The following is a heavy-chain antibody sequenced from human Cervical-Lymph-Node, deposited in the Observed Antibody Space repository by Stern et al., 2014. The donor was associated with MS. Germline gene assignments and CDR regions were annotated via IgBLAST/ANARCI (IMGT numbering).Heavy chain of an antibody. CDR3: ARVGYSDPNFDY. D-gene: IGHD5-18*01. CDR2: IRIKANSYTT. Sequence: EVQLVESGGGLVQPGGSLRLSCAASGFTFSDHYMDWVRQAPGKGLEWVGRIRIKANSYTTEYATSVKGRFTISRDDSKSSLYLQVNSLKTEDTAVYYCARVGYSDPNFDYWGQGTLVTVSP. V-gene: IGHV3-72*01. J-gene: IGHJ4*02. CDR1: GFTFSDHY.